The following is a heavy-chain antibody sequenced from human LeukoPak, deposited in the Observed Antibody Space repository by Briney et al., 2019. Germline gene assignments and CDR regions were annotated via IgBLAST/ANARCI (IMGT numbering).Heavy chain of an antibody. V-gene: IGHV3-48*04. CDR1: GFTFSSYS. Sequence: GGSLRLSCAASGFTFSSYSMNWVRQAPGKGLEWVSYISSSSSTIYYADSVKGRFTISRDNAKNSLYLQMNSLRAEDTAVYYCARDMGGAGCSSTSCYSDFDYWGQGTLVTVSS. J-gene: IGHJ4*02. CDR3: ARDMGGAGCSSTSCYSDFDY. D-gene: IGHD2-2*01. CDR2: ISSSSSTI.